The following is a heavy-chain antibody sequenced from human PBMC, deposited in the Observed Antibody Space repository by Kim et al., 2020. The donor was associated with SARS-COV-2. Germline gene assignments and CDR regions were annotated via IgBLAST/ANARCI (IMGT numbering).Heavy chain of an antibody. D-gene: IGHD6-19*01. CDR2: ISYDGSNK. V-gene: IGHV3-30*18. CDR1: GFTFSSYG. J-gene: IGHJ4*02. CDR3: AKKSNGGWYLGDFDY. Sequence: GGSLRLSCAASGFTFSSYGMHWVRQAPGKGLEWVAVISYDGSNKYYADSVKGRFTISRDNSKNTLYLQMNSLRAEDTAVYYCAKKSNGGWYLGDFDYWGQGTLVTVSS.